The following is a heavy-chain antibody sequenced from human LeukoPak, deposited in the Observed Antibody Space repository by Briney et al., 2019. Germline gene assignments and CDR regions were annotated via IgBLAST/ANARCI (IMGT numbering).Heavy chain of an antibody. CDR2: INPNSGGT. D-gene: IGHD6-19*01. CDR3: ARWGLIAVAGTSLNY. Sequence: ASVKVFCKASGYTFTGYYMHWVRQAPGQGLEWMGWINPNSGGTNYAQKFQGRVTMTRDTSISTAYMELSRLRSDDTAVYYCARWGLIAVAGTSLNYWGQGTLVTVSS. V-gene: IGHV1-2*02. J-gene: IGHJ4*02. CDR1: GYTFTGYY.